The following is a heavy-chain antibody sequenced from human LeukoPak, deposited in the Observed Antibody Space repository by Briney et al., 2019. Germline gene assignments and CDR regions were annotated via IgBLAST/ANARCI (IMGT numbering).Heavy chain of an antibody. CDR1: GYTLTELS. CDR3: TTWAHSGSSDLTFDY. V-gene: IGHV1-24*01. Sequence: VALVKVSSKVSGYTLTELSMRSVPPAPGKGLGWMGGFFPEDVETIYAQKLQRRVTMTEDTSTDTDYMEMSSLRSENTAVYYCTTWAHSGSSDLTFDYWGQGTLVTVSS. J-gene: IGHJ4*02. CDR2: FFPEDVET. D-gene: IGHD6-6*01.